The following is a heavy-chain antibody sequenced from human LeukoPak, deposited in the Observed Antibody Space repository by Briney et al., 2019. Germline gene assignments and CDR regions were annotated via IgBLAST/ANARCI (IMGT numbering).Heavy chain of an antibody. CDR3: AREGRRITMVRGVNYFDY. CDR1: GGTFSSYA. CDR2: IIPIFGTA. D-gene: IGHD3-10*01. V-gene: IGHV1-69*05. Sequence: GASVKVSCKASGGTFSSYAISWVRQAPGQGLEWMGRIIPIFGTANYAQKFQGRVTITTDESTSTDYMELSSLRSEDTAVYYCAREGRRITMVRGVNYFDYWGQGTLVTVSS. J-gene: IGHJ4*02.